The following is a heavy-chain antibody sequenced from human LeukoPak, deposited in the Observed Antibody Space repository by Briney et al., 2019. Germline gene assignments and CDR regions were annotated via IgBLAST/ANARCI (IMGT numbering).Heavy chain of an antibody. CDR2: INHSGIT. V-gene: IGHV4-34*01. D-gene: IGHD4-17*01. Sequence: SETLSLTCAVYGGSFSYYYWRWIRQPPGKGLEWIGEINHSGITNYNPSLKSRVTISADTSKNQFSLKLTSVTAADTAVYYCANPARDFADSGAITWWGQGTLVTVSS. CDR1: GGSFSYYY. CDR3: ANPARDFADSGAITW. J-gene: IGHJ4*02.